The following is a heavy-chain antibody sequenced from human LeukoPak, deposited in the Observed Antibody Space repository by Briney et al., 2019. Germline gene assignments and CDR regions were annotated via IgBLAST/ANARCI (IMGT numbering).Heavy chain of an antibody. D-gene: IGHD3-3*01. J-gene: IGHJ4*02. V-gene: IGHV3-7*01. CDR3: ARERQNKDFWSGGDY. CDR2: IKQDGSEK. CDR1: GFTFSTYW. Sequence: GGSLRLSCAAPGFTFSTYWMSWVRQAPGKGLEWVANIKQDGSEKYYVDSVKGRFTISRDNAKNSLYLQMNTLRPEDTAVYYCARERQNKDFWSGGDYWGQGTLVTVSS.